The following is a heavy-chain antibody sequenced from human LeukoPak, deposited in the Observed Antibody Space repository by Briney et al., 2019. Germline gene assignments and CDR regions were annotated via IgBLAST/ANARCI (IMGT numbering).Heavy chain of an antibody. V-gene: IGHV4-59*11. Sequence: SETLSLTCTVSGGSISSHYWSWIRQPPGKGLEWIGYIYYSGSTNYNPSLKSRVTISVDTSKNQFSLKLSSVTAADTAVYYCAREGQDSSGYYYLDHWGQGILVTVSS. J-gene: IGHJ4*02. D-gene: IGHD3-22*01. CDR1: GGSISSHY. CDR3: AREGQDSSGYYYLDH. CDR2: IYYSGST.